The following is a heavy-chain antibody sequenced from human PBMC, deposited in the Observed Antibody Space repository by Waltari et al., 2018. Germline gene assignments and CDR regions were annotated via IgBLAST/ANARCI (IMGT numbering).Heavy chain of an antibody. CDR3: ARDPNFGIAAAEYDDY. CDR1: GGSISSSSYY. V-gene: IGHV4-39*07. D-gene: IGHD6-13*01. Sequence: QLQLQESGPGLVKPSETLSLTCTVSGGSISSSSYYWGWIRQPPGKGLEWIGSIYYSRSTYYNPSLKRLVTISVDSSKNQCSLKLSSVTAADTAVYYCARDPNFGIAAAEYDDYWGQGTLVTVSS. J-gene: IGHJ4*02. CDR2: IYYSRST.